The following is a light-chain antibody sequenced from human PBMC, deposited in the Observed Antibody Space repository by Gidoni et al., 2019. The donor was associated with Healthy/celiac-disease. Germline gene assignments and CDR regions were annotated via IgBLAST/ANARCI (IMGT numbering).Light chain of an antibody. CDR2: SNN. CDR3: AAWDDSLNGLYV. V-gene: IGLV1-44*01. J-gene: IGLJ1*01. CDR1: SSNIGSNT. Sequence: QSVLTQPPSASWTPGPRVTISCSGSSSNIGSNTVNWYQQLPGTAPKLLIYSNNQRPSGVPDRFSGSKSGTSASLAISGLQSEDEADYYCAAWDDSLNGLYVFGTGTKVTVL.